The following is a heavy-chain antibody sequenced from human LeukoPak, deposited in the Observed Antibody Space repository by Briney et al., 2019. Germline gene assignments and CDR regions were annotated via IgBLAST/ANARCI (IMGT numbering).Heavy chain of an antibody. V-gene: IGHV1-24*01. CDR3: ATPERGYSYGFLYY. D-gene: IGHD5-18*01. CDR1: GYTLTELS. Sequence: ASVKVSCKVSGYTLTELSMHWVRQAPGKGLEWMGGFDPEDGETIYAQKFQGRVTMTEDTSADTAYMELSSLRSEDTAVYYCATPERGYSYGFLYYWGQGTLVTVSS. J-gene: IGHJ4*02. CDR2: FDPEDGET.